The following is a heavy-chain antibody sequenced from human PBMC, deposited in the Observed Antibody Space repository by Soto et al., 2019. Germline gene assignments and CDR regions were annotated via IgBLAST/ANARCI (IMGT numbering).Heavy chain of an antibody. CDR1: GYTFTSYA. CDR2: INAGNGNT. J-gene: IGHJ6*02. D-gene: IGHD2-2*01. CDR3: ASSYCISTSGPPYYGMDV. Sequence: ASVKVSCKASGYTFTSYAMHWVRQAPGQRLEWMGWINAGNGNTKYSQKFQGRVTITRDTSASTAYMELRSLRSEDTAVYYCASSYCISTSGPPYYGMDVWGQGTTVTVSS. V-gene: IGHV1-3*01.